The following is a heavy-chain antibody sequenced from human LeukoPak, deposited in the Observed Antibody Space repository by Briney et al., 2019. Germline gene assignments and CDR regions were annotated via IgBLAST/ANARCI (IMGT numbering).Heavy chain of an antibody. CDR2: INHSGST. CDR3: ARDLSGSYAGFDY. Sequence: SETLSLTCAVYGGSFSGYYWSWIRQPPGKGLEWIGEINHSGSTNYNPSLKSRVTISVDTSKNQFSLKLSSVTAADTAVYYCARDLSGSYAGFDYWGQGTLVTVSS. J-gene: IGHJ4*02. D-gene: IGHD1-26*01. V-gene: IGHV4-34*01. CDR1: GGSFSGYY.